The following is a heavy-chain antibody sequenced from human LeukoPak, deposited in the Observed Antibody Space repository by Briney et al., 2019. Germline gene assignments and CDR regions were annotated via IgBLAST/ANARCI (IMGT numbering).Heavy chain of an antibody. CDR3: AREGKRITMKPGIFDY. CDR1: GGSISSGGYY. CDR2: IYYSGST. V-gene: IGHV4-31*03. D-gene: IGHD3-22*01. J-gene: IGHJ4*02. Sequence: ASETLSLTCTVSGGSISSGGYYWSWIRQHPWKGLEWIGYIYYSGSTYYNPSLKSRVTISVDTSKNQFSLKLSSVTAADTAVYYCAREGKRITMKPGIFDYWGQGTLVTVSS.